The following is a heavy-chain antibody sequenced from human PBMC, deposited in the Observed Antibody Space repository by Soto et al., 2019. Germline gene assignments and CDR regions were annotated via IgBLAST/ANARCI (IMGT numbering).Heavy chain of an antibody. J-gene: IGHJ4*02. V-gene: IGHV3-23*01. Sequence: DVQLLESGGGLVQPEGSLRLSCAASGFTLSSYAMGWVRQGPGKGLEWVAVVSIGGSTHYADSVRGRFTISRDNSKNTLSLQMNSLTAEDTAVYFCAKRRGAGGQFDYWGQGALVTVSS. CDR2: VSIGGST. CDR1: GFTLSSYA. D-gene: IGHD2-15*01. CDR3: AKRRGAGGQFDY.